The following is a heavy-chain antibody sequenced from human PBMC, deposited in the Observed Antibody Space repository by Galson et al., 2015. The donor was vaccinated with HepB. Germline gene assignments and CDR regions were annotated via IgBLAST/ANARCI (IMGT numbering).Heavy chain of an antibody. J-gene: IGHJ5*02. Sequence: SLRLSCAASGFTFSGSAMHWVRQASGKGLEWVGRIRSKANSYATAYAASVKGRFTISRDDSKNTAYLQMNSLKTEATAVYFCTRRYCSSTSCYAGYNWFDPSGQGTLVTVSS. V-gene: IGHV3-73*01. CDR3: TRRYCSSTSCYAGYNWFDP. CDR1: GFTFSGSA. CDR2: IRSKANSYAT. D-gene: IGHD2-2*01.